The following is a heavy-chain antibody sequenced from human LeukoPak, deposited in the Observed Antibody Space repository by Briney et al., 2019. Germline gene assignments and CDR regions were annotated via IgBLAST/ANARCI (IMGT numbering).Heavy chain of an antibody. D-gene: IGHD3-10*01. V-gene: IGHV1-2*02. CDR3: ARAHTGGNYFDY. Sequence: EASVKVSCKASGYTFTGYYMHWVRQAPGQGLEWMGWINPNSSGTNYAQKFQGRVTMTRDTSISTAYMELSRLRSDDTAVYYCARAHTGGNYFDYWGQGTLVTVSS. J-gene: IGHJ4*02. CDR2: INPNSSGT. CDR1: GYTFTGYY.